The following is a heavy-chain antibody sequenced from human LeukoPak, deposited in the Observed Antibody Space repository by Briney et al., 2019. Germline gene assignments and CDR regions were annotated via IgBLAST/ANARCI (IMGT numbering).Heavy chain of an antibody. CDR3: STDDPSPPYCTNGVCYTY. CDR2: IKSKTDGGTT. CDR1: GFTFSNAW. J-gene: IGHJ4*02. V-gene: IGHV3-15*01. Sequence: GGSLRLSCAASGFTFSNAWMSWVRQAPGKGLEWVGRIKSKTDGGTTDYAAPVKGRFTISRDDSKNTLYLQMSSLKTEDTAVYYCSTDDPSPPYCTNGVCYTYWGQGTLVTVSS. D-gene: IGHD2-8*01.